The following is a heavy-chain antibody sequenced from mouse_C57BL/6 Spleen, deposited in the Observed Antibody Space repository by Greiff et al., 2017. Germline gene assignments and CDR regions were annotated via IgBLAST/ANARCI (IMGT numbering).Heavy chain of an antibody. CDR3: AKSSRYDGYYGTCFAY. V-gene: IGHV1-52*01. CDR1: GYTFTSYW. CDR2: IDPSDSET. J-gene: IGHJ3*01. Sequence: QVQLQQPGAELVRPGSSVKLSCKASGYTFTSYWMHWVKQRPIQGLEWIGNIDPSDSETHYNQKFKDKATLTVDKSSSTAYMQLSSLTSEDSAVYYCAKSSRYDGYYGTCFAYWGQGTLVTVSA. D-gene: IGHD2-3*01.